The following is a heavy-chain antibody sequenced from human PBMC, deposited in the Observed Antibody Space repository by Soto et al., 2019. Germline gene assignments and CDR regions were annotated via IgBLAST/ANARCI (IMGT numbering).Heavy chain of an antibody. D-gene: IGHD2-2*01. Sequence: PGESLKISCKGSGYIFTSYWITWVRQMAGKGLEWIGRIDPSDSYTRYSPSFQGHVTILADKSIKTAYLQWSSLKASDTAMYYCARTSDPHCSSTRCPFFAVWGQGTMVTVSS. V-gene: IGHV5-10-1*01. CDR2: IDPSDSYT. CDR1: GYIFTSYW. J-gene: IGHJ3*01. CDR3: ARTSDPHCSSTRCPFFAV.